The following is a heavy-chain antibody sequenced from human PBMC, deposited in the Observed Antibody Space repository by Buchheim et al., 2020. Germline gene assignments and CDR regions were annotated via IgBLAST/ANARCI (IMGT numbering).Heavy chain of an antibody. J-gene: IGHJ4*02. CDR3: AKYTSSGWGAFYF. V-gene: IGHV3-23*01. CDR2: ISDSGDMT. CDR1: GFSFSSCA. D-gene: IGHD6-19*01. Sequence: DVQLLESEGGLVQPGGSLRLSCAASGFSFSSCAMSWVRPAPGRGPEWVSAISDSGDMTCYADSVKGRFTISRDNSRNTLYLQMNSLRAEDTAIYYCAKYTSSGWGAFYFWGQGTL.